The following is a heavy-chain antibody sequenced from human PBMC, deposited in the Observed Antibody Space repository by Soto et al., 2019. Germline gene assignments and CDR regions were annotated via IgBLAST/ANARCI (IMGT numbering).Heavy chain of an antibody. CDR1: GFTFSSYA. V-gene: IGHV3-23*01. Sequence: EVQLLESGGGLVQPGGSLRLSCAASGFTFSSYAMSWVRQAPGKGLEWVSAISGSGGSTYYADSVKGRFTISRDNSKNTRYQQMNSLRAEDTAVYYGAKDTGTTSYPGAFDIGGQGTMVTVSS. CDR2: ISGSGGST. CDR3: AKDTGTTSYPGAFDI. J-gene: IGHJ3*02. D-gene: IGHD1-26*01.